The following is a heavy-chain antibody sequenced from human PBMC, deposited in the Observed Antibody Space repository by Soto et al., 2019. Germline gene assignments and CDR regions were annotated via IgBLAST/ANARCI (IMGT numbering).Heavy chain of an antibody. CDR3: ARSLYYDSSGYYLGYFQH. CDR1: GYTFTGYY. J-gene: IGHJ1*01. D-gene: IGHD3-22*01. V-gene: IGHV1-2*02. Sequence: ASVKVSCKASGYTFTGYYMHWVRQAPGQWLEWMGWINPNSGGTNYAQKFQGRVTMARDTSISTAYMELSRLRSDDTAVYYCARSLYYDSSGYYLGYFQHWGQGTLVTVSS. CDR2: INPNSGGT.